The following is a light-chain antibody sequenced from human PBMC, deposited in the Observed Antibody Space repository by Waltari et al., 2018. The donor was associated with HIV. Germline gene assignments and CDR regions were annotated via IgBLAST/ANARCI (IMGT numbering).Light chain of an antibody. CDR1: QSIGTY. J-gene: IGKJ2*02. V-gene: IGKV3-11*01. Sequence: EILLTQSPATLSLSPGERATLSCRASQSIGTYLAWYQHKPGRAPRLLIYDASKRATGIPARFSGSGSGTDFTLTISSLEPEDFAIYYCLQRTNWPPRGTFGLGTKLEI. CDR3: LQRTNWPPRGT. CDR2: DAS.